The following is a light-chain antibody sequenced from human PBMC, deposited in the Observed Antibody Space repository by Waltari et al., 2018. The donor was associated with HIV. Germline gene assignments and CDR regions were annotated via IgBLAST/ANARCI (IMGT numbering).Light chain of an antibody. V-gene: IGLV2-23*02. Sequence: QSALTQPASVSGSPGQSLTLSCTGTSSAIGGYHYVSWYQPHPGKAPTRMIYDVSKRPSGVSNRFSGSKSGNTASLTISGLQAEDEADYYCCSYAGSSTWVFGGGTKLTVL. CDR2: DVS. J-gene: IGLJ3*02. CDR3: CSYAGSSTWV. CDR1: SSAIGGYHY.